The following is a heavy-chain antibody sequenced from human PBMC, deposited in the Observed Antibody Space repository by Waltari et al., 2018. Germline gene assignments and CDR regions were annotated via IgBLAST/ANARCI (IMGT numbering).Heavy chain of an antibody. Sequence: EVQLLESGGGLVQPGGSLRLSCAASGFTFSSYAMSWVRQAPGKGLEWVSSISSSSSYIYYADSVKGRFTISRDNAKNSLYLQMNSLRAEDTAVYYCARGGGEAFDIWGQGTMVTVSS. CDR2: ISSSSSYI. CDR3: ARGGGEAFDI. V-gene: IGHV3-21*01. J-gene: IGHJ3*02. CDR1: GFTFSSYA.